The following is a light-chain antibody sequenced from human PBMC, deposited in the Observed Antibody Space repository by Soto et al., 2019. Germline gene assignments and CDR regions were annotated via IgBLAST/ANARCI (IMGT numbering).Light chain of an antibody. CDR3: QTWGTGIVV. CDR1: SGHSSYA. Sequence: QLVLTQSPSASASLGASVKLTCTLSSGHSSYAIAWHQQQPEKGPRYLMKLNSDGSHSKGDGIPDRFSGSSSGAERYLTISSLQSEDEAHYYCQTWGTGIVVFGGGTKVTVL. J-gene: IGLJ2*01. V-gene: IGLV4-69*01. CDR2: LNSDGSH.